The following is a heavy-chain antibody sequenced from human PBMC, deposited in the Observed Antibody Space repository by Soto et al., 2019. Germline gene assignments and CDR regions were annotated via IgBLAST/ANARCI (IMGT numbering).Heavy chain of an antibody. CDR2: ISGSGGST. CDR1: GFTFSSYA. J-gene: IGHJ4*02. D-gene: IGHD3-10*01. CDR3: AKELLLWFGELLYRPAQSNFDY. V-gene: IGHV3-23*01. Sequence: GGSLRLSCAASGFTFSSYAMSWVRQAPGKGLEWVSAISGSGGSTYYADSVKGRFTISRDNSKNTLYLQMNSLRAEDTAVYYCAKELLLWFGELLYRPAQSNFDYWGQGTLVTVSS.